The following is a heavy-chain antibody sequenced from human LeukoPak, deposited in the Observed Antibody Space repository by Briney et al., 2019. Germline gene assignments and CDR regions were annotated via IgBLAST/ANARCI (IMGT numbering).Heavy chain of an antibody. CDR3: ARGYRWWYFDL. CDR2: ISSSGSNI. Sequence: GGSLRLSCAASGFTLSDYYMSWIRQAPGKGLGWVSYISSSGSNIYYADSVKGRFTISRDNAKNSLSLQMNSLRAEDTAVYYCARGYRWWYFDLWGRGTLVTVSS. D-gene: IGHD5-18*01. CDR1: GFTLSDYY. V-gene: IGHV3-11*04. J-gene: IGHJ2*01.